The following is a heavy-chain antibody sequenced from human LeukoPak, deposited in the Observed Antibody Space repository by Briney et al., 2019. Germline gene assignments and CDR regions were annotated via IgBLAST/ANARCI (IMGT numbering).Heavy chain of an antibody. CDR1: GGSFSGYY. D-gene: IGHD1-26*01. V-gene: IGHV4-34*01. J-gene: IGHJ3*01. CDR2: INNSGST. CDR3: AEDSGSYPS. Sequence: SETLSLTCALYGGSFSGYYWSWIRQPPGKGLEWIGEINNSGSTNYNPTLKSRLTISVDTYKNQCSLKLSSVTAGDTAVYYCAEDSGSYPSWGQGTMVTVSS.